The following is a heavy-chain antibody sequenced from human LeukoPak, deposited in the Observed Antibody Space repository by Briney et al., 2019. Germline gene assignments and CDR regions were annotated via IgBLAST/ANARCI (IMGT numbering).Heavy chain of an antibody. CDR3: ARGRYCSSTSCYIYGFDY. D-gene: IGHD2-2*02. V-gene: IGHV4-59*11. Sequence: SETLSLTCTVSGGSISSHYWSWIRQPPGKGLEWIGYIYYSGSTNYNPSLKSRVTISVDTSKNQFSLKLSSVTAADTAVYYCARGRYCSSTSCYIYGFDYWGQGTLVTVSS. CDR2: IYYSGST. J-gene: IGHJ4*02. CDR1: GGSISSHY.